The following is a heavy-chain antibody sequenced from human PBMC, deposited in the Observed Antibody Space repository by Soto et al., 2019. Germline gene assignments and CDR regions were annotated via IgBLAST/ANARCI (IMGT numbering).Heavy chain of an antibody. V-gene: IGHV3-30-3*01. Sequence: QVQLVESGGGVVQPGRSLRLSCAASGFTFSSYAMHWVRQAPGKGLEWVTLILYDGSNKYYANSVKGRFTISRDNSKNTLYLQMNSLRAEDTAVYYCARETDGLDVWGQGTTVIVSS. J-gene: IGHJ6*02. CDR2: ILYDGSNK. CDR1: GFTFSSYA. CDR3: ARETDGLDV.